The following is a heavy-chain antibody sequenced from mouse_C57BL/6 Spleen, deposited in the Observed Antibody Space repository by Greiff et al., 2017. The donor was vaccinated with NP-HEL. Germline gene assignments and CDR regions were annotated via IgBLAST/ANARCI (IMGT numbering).Heavy chain of an antibody. D-gene: IGHD1-1*01. CDR2: IRSKSNNYAT. CDR3: VRQLYGAMDY. J-gene: IGHJ4*01. V-gene: IGHV10-1*01. Sequence: EVKLMESGGGLVQPKGSLKLSCAASGFSFNTYAMNWVRQAPGKGLEWVARIRSKSNNYATYYAESVKDRFTISRDDSESMLYLQMNNLKTEDTAMYYCVRQLYGAMDYWGQGTSVTVSS. CDR1: GFSFNTYA.